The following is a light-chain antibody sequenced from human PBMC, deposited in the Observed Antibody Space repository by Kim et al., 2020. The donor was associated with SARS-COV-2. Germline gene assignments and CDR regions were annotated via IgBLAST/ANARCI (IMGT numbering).Light chain of an antibody. V-gene: IGLV6-57*03. J-gene: IGLJ2*01. Sequence: NTVTISCTRSRGTIDHHYVQWYQQRPGAVPTTVIYEDDQRPSGVPDRFSGSIDKSSNSASLTISGLKPEDEADYYCQSYNRSIVVFGGGTQLTVL. CDR2: EDD. CDR1: RGTIDHHY. CDR3: QSYNRSIVV.